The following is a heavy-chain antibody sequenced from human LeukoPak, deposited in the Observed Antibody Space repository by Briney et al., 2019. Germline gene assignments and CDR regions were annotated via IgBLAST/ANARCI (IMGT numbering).Heavy chain of an antibody. V-gene: IGHV1-2*02. CDR1: GGTFSSYA. D-gene: IGHD4-17*01. CDR2: INPNSGGT. J-gene: IGHJ4*02. Sequence: ASVKVSCKASGGTFSSYAISWVRQAPGQGLEWMGWINPNSGGTNYAQKFQGRVTMTRDTSISTAYMELSRLRSDDTAVYYCARVTVPTGGGDYWGQGTLVTVSS. CDR3: ARVTVPTGGGDY.